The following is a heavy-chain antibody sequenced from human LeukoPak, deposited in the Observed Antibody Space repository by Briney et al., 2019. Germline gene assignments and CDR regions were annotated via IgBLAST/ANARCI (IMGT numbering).Heavy chain of an antibody. CDR2: ISWNSGSI. Sequence: GGSLRLSRAASGFTFDDYAMHWVRQAPGKGLEWVSGISWNSGSIGYADSVKGRFTISRDNAKNSLYLQMNSLRAEDTALYYCAKRLGYDSSGPFDYWGQGTLVTVSS. V-gene: IGHV3-9*01. CDR1: GFTFDDYA. J-gene: IGHJ4*02. D-gene: IGHD3-22*01. CDR3: AKRLGYDSSGPFDY.